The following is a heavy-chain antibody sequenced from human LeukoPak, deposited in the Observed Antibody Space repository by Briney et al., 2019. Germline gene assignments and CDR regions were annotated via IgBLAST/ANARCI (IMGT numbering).Heavy chain of an antibody. CDR2: ISYDGSNK. CDR3: AKDHYCSSTSCYYTGYYYGMDV. V-gene: IGHV3-30*18. D-gene: IGHD2-2*01. J-gene: IGHJ6*04. Sequence: GSLRLSCAASGFTFSSYGMHWVRQAPGKGLEWVAVISYDGSNKYYADSMEGRFTISRDNSKNTLYLQMNSLRAEDTAVYYCAKDHYCSSTSCYYTGYYYGMDVWGKGTTVTVSS. CDR1: GFTFSSYG.